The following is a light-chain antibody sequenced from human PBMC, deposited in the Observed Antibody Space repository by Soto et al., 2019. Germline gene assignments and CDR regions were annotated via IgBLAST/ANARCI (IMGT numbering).Light chain of an antibody. J-gene: IGLJ1*01. V-gene: IGLV1-44*01. Sequence: QSVLTQPPSASGTPGQRIIISCSGSTSNIESHPVNWFQQVPGAAPKLLIKTNNQRPSGVPDRFSGSKSGASASLAISGLQSEDEATYYCATWDESRNGVFGSGTNVTV. CDR3: ATWDESRNGV. CDR1: TSNIESHP. CDR2: TNN.